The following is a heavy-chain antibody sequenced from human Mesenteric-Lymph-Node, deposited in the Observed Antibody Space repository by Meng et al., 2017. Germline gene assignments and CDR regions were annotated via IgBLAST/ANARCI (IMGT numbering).Heavy chain of an antibody. CDR3: ASLEEIRGIAVVG. CDR2: MNPNSGNT. D-gene: IGHD6-19*01. V-gene: IGHV1-8*01. Sequence: ASVKVSCKASGYTFNSLHINWVRQATGQGLEWMGWMNPNSGNTGYAQKFQGRVTMTRNTSISTAYMELSSLRSEDTAVYYCASLEEIRGIAVVGWGQGTLVTVSS. CDR1: GYTFNSLH. J-gene: IGHJ4*02.